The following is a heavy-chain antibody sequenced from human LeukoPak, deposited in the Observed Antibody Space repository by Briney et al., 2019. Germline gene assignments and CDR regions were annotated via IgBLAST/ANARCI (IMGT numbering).Heavy chain of an antibody. J-gene: IGHJ5*02. CDR1: GYTFIDYY. CDR2: INPSGGST. D-gene: IGHD2-2*02. V-gene: IGHV1-46*01. Sequence: ASVMVSCKASGYTFIDYYMHWVRQAPGQGLEWMGIINPSGGSTSYAQKFQGRVTMTRDMSTSTVYMELSSLRSEDTAVYYCARGDIVVVPAAIPHVWFDPWGQGTLVTVSS. CDR3: ARGDIVVVPAAIPHVWFDP.